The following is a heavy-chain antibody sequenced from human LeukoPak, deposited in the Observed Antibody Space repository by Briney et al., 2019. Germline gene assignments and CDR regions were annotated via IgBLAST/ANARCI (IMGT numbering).Heavy chain of an antibody. Sequence: GGSLRLSCAASGFTFSSYGMHWVRQAPGKRLEWVAVIWYDGSNKYYADSVKGRFTISRDNSKNTLHLQMNSLRAEDTAVYYCARGADLAPFDYWGRGTLVTVSS. CDR1: GFTFSSYG. CDR3: ARGADLAPFDY. J-gene: IGHJ4*02. V-gene: IGHV3-33*01. CDR2: IWYDGSNK. D-gene: IGHD6-19*01.